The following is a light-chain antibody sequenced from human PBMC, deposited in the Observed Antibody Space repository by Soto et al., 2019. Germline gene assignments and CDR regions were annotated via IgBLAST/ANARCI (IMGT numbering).Light chain of an antibody. CDR2: KAS. Sequence: DIQMTQSPSTLSASVGDRVTITCRANQSISTWLAWYQRKPGKAPKLLIYKASSLESGVPSRFSGSGSVTEFTLTISSLQPDDFATYYCQQYDSYSFTFGPGTKVDIK. CDR1: QSISTW. CDR3: QQYDSYSFT. J-gene: IGKJ3*01. V-gene: IGKV1-5*03.